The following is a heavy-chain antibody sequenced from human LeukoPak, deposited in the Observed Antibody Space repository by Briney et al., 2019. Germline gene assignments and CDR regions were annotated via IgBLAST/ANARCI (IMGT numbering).Heavy chain of an antibody. CDR3: VVGATTWWFDP. CDR2: IYHSGST. CDR1: GYSISSGYY. J-gene: IGHJ5*02. V-gene: IGHV4-38-2*02. D-gene: IGHD1-26*01. Sequence: SETLSLTCTVSGYSISSGYYWGWIRQPPGKGLEWIGSIYHSGSTYYNPSLKSRVTISVDTSKNQFSLKLSSVTAADTAVYYCVVGATTWWFDPWGQGTLVTVSS.